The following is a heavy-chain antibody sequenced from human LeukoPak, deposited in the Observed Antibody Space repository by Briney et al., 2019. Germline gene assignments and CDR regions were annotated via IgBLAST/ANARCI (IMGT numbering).Heavy chain of an antibody. CDR1: GGSISSFY. CDR2: IRYTGDT. D-gene: IGHD3-10*01. Sequence: SETLSLPCNVFGGSISSFYWAWIRQPPGKGLEWIGYIRYTGDTNYSPSLKSRVTISVDTSTNFFSLKLDSVTLEDTAVYYCARALRGAASGRDYLDLWGKGTTVIVSS. J-gene: IGHJ6*03. V-gene: IGHV4-59*01. CDR3: ARALRGAASGRDYLDL.